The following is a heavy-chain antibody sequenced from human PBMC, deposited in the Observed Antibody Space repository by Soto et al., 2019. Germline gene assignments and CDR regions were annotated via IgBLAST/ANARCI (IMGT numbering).Heavy chain of an antibody. CDR1: GDYIHVGGYY. CDR3: GRDLTSNATCIDP. Sequence: QVQLQESGPGLVKPSQTLSLTCSVSGDYIHVGGYYWTWIRQRPGKGLAWMGYIYYTGKTYYNPSLQSRLTMSAARSNNQFSLRLTSVTAANTAVYFCGRDLTSNATCIDPWGQGTLVTVSS. V-gene: IGHV4-30-4*01. J-gene: IGHJ5*02. D-gene: IGHD2-2*01. CDR2: IYYTGKT.